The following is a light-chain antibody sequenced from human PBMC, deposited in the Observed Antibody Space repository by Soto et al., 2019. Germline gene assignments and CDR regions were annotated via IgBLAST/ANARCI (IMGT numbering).Light chain of an antibody. CDR2: GAS. Sequence: EIVMTQSPATLSVSPGERATLSCRASQSVATNLAWYQQKPGQPPRLLIYGASTRATGIPARFSGSGSGTEFTLTISSLQSVDFEVYSCQQYNNWPWTFGQGTRWIS. V-gene: IGKV3-15*01. CDR3: QQYNNWPWT. CDR1: QSVATN. J-gene: IGKJ1*01.